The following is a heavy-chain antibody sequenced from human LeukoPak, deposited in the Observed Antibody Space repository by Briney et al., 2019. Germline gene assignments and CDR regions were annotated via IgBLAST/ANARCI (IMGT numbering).Heavy chain of an antibody. CDR1: GFTFSSYA. D-gene: IGHD2-2*01. J-gene: IGHJ3*02. CDR2: ISYDGSNK. Sequence: GGSLRLSCAASGFTFSSYAMHWVRQAPGKGLEWVAVISYDGSNKYYADSVKGRFTISRDNSKNTLYLQMNSLRAEDTAVYYCATQRRYCSSTSCLHDAFDIWGQGTMVTVSS. V-gene: IGHV3-30-3*01. CDR3: ATQRRYCSSTSCLHDAFDI.